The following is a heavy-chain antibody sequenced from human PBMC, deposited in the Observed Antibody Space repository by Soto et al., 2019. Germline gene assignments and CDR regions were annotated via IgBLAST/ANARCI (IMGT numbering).Heavy chain of an antibody. CDR2: IYYSGST. D-gene: IGHD6-19*01. CDR3: ARGIEGWYQGSYYYGMDV. Sequence: QVQLQESGPGLVKPSETLSLTCTVSGGSVSSGSYYWSWIRQPPGKGLEWIGYIYYSGSTNYNPSLKSRVTISVDTSKNQFSLKLSSVTAAATAVYYCARGIEGWYQGSYYYGMDVWGQGTTVTVSS. J-gene: IGHJ6*02. CDR1: GGSVSSGSYY. V-gene: IGHV4-61*01.